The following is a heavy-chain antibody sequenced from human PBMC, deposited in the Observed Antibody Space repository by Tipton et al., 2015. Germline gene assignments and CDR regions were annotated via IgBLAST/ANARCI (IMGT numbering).Heavy chain of an antibody. V-gene: IGHV4-61*01. CDR1: GGSVTSNTYF. CDR2: IFHSGST. Sequence: TLSLTCSVSGGSVTSNTYFWSWIRQPPGKGLEWIGYIFHSGSTRYNPSLRSRVFISIDTSKNQFSLKLTSVTAADTAVYYCARGGAGYYYDSVGYLSWGQGTLVTVSS. CDR3: ARGGAGYYYDSVGYLS. J-gene: IGHJ5*02. D-gene: IGHD3-22*01.